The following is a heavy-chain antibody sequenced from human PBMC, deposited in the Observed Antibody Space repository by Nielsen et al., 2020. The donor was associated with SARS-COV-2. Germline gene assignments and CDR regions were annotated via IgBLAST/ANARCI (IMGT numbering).Heavy chain of an antibody. CDR2: ISSSSSYI. CDR3: AKDGGSGHFDY. D-gene: IGHD3-10*01. J-gene: IGHJ4*02. Sequence: GESLKISCAASGFTFSSYSMNWVRQAPGKGLEWVSSISSSSSYIYYADSVKGRFTISRDNAKNSLYLQMNSLRAEDTAVYYCAKDGGSGHFDYWGQGTLVTVSS. CDR1: GFTFSSYS. V-gene: IGHV3-21*01.